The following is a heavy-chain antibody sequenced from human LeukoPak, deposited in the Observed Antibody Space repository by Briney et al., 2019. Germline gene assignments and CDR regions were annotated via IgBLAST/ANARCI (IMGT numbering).Heavy chain of an antibody. CDR3: AGEPCSRTSCLAYYGMDV. CDR1: GGSISSDNW. V-gene: IGHV4-4*02. J-gene: IGHJ6*02. D-gene: IGHD2-2*01. CDR2: IYHTGST. Sequence: SETLSLTCAVSGGSISSDNWWSWVRQPPGKGLEWVGDIYHTGSTNYNPSLKSRVTISVDKSKNQFSLNLSSVTAADTAVYYCAGEPCSRTSCLAYYGMDVWGQGATVTVSS.